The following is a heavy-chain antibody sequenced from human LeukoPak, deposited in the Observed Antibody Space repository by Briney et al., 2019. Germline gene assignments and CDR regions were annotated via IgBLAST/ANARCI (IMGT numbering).Heavy chain of an antibody. J-gene: IGHJ4*02. Sequence: PGGSLRLSCVASGFSFNTYGVHWLRQAPGKGLEWVAVIWYDGSKKYYADSVNGRFTISRDDSKNTLYLQMSGLRADDTAVYYCAGAYSAGWFNYWGQGTPVTVSS. V-gene: IGHV3-33*01. D-gene: IGHD3-16*01. CDR3: AGAYSAGWFNY. CDR2: IWYDGSKK. CDR1: GFSFNTYG.